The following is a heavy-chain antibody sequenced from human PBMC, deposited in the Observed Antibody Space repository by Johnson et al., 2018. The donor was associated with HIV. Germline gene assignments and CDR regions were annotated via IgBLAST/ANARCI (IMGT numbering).Heavy chain of an antibody. J-gene: IGHJ3*02. D-gene: IGHD6-6*01. CDR2: IRYDGSNK. CDR1: GFTFSNYP. CDR3: ARIAARPLDAFDI. Sequence: QVQLVESGGGLVQPGGSLRLSCVASGFTFSNYPMTWVRQGPGKGLEWVAFIRYDGSNKYYADSVKGRFTISRENAKNSLYLQMNSLRAGDTAVYYCARIAARPLDAFDIWGQGTMVTVSS. V-gene: IGHV3-30*02.